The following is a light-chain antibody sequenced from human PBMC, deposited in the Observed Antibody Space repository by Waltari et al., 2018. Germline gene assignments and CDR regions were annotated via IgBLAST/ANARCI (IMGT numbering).Light chain of an antibody. CDR1: QSISKY. J-gene: IGKJ4*01. V-gene: IGKV1-39*01. CDR2: GAS. CDR3: QQYDFYSLT. Sequence: DIQMTQSPSSLSASVGDRVTITCRASQSISKYLNWYKQKPGKAPKLLIYGASSLQSGVPPRFSGSGSGTEFTLTISSLQPEDFATYYCQQYDFYSLTFGGGTRVEIK.